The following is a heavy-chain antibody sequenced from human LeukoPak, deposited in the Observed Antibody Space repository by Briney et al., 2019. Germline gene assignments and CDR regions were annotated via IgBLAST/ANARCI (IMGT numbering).Heavy chain of an antibody. Sequence: SQTLSLTCTVSGGSISSGGYYWSWIRQHPGKGLEWIGYIYYSGSTDYNPSLKSRVTISVDTSKNQFSLKLSSVTAADTAVYYCARDTPFRGSIAVADSNWGQGTMVTVSS. CDR1: GGSISSGGYY. CDR2: IYYSGST. J-gene: IGHJ3*01. CDR3: ARDTPFRGSIAVADSN. V-gene: IGHV4-31*03. D-gene: IGHD6-19*01.